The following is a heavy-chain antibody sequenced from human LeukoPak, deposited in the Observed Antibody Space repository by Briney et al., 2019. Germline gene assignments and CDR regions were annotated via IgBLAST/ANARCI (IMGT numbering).Heavy chain of an antibody. CDR3: ARETAHYYDSSGYIDY. CDR2: INSDGSST. J-gene: IGHJ4*02. V-gene: IGHV3-74*01. D-gene: IGHD3-22*01. Sequence: GGSLRLSCAASGFTFSSYWMHWVRQAPGKGLVCVSRINSDGSSTSYADSVKGRFTISRDNAKNTLYLQMNSLRAEDTAVYYCARETAHYYDSSGYIDYWGQGTLVTVSS. CDR1: GFTFSSYW.